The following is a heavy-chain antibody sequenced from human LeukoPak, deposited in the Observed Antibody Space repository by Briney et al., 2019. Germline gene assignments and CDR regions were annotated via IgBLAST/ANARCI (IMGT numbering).Heavy chain of an antibody. CDR1: GGSFSGDY. CDR3: ARGSPLSGSYRPLPFDY. CDR2: IYYSGST. V-gene: IGHV4-59*01. J-gene: IGHJ4*02. D-gene: IGHD1-26*01. Sequence: SETLSLTCAVYGGSFSGDYWSWIRQPPGKGLEWVGYIYYSGSTNYNPSLKSRVTISVDTSKNQFSLKLSSVTAADTAVYYCARGSPLSGSYRPLPFDYWGQGTLVTVSS.